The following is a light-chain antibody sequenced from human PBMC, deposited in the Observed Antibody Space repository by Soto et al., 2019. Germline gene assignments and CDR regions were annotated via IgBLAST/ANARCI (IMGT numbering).Light chain of an antibody. J-gene: IGKJ4*01. Sequence: DIVLTQSPGTLSLSPGERATLSCRARQSVSSPYLAWYQQKPGQAPRLLIYGASSRATGIPDRFSGSGSGTDFTLTISSLEPEDLAVYYCQQRSNWPLTFGGGTRVEI. CDR3: QQRSNWPLT. CDR2: GAS. CDR1: QSVSSPY. V-gene: IGKV3D-20*02.